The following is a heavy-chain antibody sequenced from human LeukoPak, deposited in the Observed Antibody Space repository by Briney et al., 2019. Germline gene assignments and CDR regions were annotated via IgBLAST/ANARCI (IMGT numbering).Heavy chain of an antibody. J-gene: IGHJ4*02. CDR3: ANNFDY. CDR2: IWHDGSNK. V-gene: IGHV3-33*06. Sequence: GRSLRLSCAASGFTFSNYGMHWVRQAPGKGLEWVAVIWHDGSNKYYADSVKGRFTISRDNSKNTLYLQMNSLRAEDTAVYYCANNFDYWGQGTLVTASS. CDR1: GFTFSNYG.